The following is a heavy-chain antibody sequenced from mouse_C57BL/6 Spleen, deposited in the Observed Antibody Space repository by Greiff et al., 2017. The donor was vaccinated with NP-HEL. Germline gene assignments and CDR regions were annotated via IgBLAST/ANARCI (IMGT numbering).Heavy chain of an antibody. V-gene: IGHV1-52*01. CDR2: IDPSDSET. Sequence: QVQLKQPGAELVRPGSSVKLSCKASGYTFTSYWMHWVKQRPIQGLEWIGNIDPSDSETHYNQKFKDKATLTVDKSSSTAYMQLSSLTSEDSAVYYCARRGNRGEDYFDYWGQGTTLTVSS. CDR3: ARRGNRGEDYFDY. CDR1: GYTFTSYW. J-gene: IGHJ2*01. D-gene: IGHD2-13*01.